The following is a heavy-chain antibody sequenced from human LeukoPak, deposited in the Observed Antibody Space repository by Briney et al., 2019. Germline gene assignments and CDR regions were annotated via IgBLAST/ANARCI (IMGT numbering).Heavy chain of an antibody. CDR1: GFTFTNYG. D-gene: IGHD2-2*01. J-gene: IGHJ4*02. V-gene: IGHV3-33*01. CDR3: ARDDCSTTPCYAY. Sequence: GGSLRLSCTTSGFTFTNYGINWVRQAPGKGLEWVAAIWYDGSKTSYTDSVKGRFTVSRDVSKNTVYLQMNGLKAEDTAVYYCARDDCSTTPCYAYWGQGTLVTVSS. CDR2: IWYDGSKT.